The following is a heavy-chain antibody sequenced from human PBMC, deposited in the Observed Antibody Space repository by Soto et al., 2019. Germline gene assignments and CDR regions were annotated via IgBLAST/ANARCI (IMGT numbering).Heavy chain of an antibody. Sequence: ASVKVSCKVSGYTLTELSMHWVRQAPGKGLEWMGGFDPEDGETIYAQKFQGRVTMTEDTSTDTAYMELSGLRSEDTAVYYCATDRIAVAGTEFDYWGQGTLVTVSS. CDR2: FDPEDGET. CDR3: ATDRIAVAGTEFDY. D-gene: IGHD6-19*01. CDR1: GYTLTELS. V-gene: IGHV1-24*01. J-gene: IGHJ4*02.